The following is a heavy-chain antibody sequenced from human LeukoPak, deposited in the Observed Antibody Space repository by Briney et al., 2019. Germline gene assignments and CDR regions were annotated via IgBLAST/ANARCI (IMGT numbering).Heavy chain of an antibody. Sequence: GGSLRLSCAASGFNFANHAMSWVRRTPGKGLEWVSAISGGGDITYYADSVKGRFTISRDNSKDTLFLQMHSLRPGDTAVYYCVREDTPATANYWGQGTLVTISS. V-gene: IGHV3-23*01. CDR3: VREDTPATANY. CDR2: ISGGGDIT. CDR1: GFNFANHA. D-gene: IGHD2-21*02. J-gene: IGHJ4*02.